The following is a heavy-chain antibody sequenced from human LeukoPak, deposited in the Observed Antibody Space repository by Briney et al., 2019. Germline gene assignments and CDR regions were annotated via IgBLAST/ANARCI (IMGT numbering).Heavy chain of an antibody. V-gene: IGHV3-30*04. CDR1: GFTFSNYA. D-gene: IGHD3-10*01. CDR3: VRDTGFGLIDY. Sequence: PGGSLRLSCASSGFTFSNYALHWVRQAPGKGLEWVALISYDGSNKYYADSVKGRFTISRHNSKNTLYLQMNSLRAEDTAVYYCVRDTGFGLIDYGGQGPLFTVSS. CDR2: ISYDGSNK. J-gene: IGHJ4*02.